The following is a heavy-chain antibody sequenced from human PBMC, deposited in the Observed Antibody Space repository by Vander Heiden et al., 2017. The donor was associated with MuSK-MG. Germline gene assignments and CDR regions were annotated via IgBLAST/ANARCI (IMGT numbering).Heavy chain of an antibody. V-gene: IGHV1-2*02. Sequence: QVQLVQSGAEAKKPGASVKLSRKPSGYTFTGLRMPRVPQAPGQGLESMGWLNPLSGDTIYAQKFQGRVTMTRVTSTSTAYMELTGLRSDDTAVYYCAKEVSGDLGGRWLDPWGQGTLVTVS. CDR1: GYTFTGLR. CDR2: LNPLSGDT. CDR3: AKEVSGDLGGRWLDP. D-gene: IGHD4-17*01. J-gene: IGHJ5*02.